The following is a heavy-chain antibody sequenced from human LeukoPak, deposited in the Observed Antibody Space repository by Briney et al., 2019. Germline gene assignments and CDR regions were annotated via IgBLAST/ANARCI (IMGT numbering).Heavy chain of an antibody. CDR2: IRDDGSNK. CDR1: GFIFNNYG. D-gene: IGHD3-16*01. CDR3: AKDTQITVGTDY. Sequence: GGSLRLSCAASGFIFNNYGMHWVRQAPGKGLEWVAFIRDDGSNKYYADSVKGRFTISRDNSKNTLYLQMNSLRAEDTAVYFCAKDTQITVGTDYWGQGTLVTVSS. V-gene: IGHV3-30*02. J-gene: IGHJ4*02.